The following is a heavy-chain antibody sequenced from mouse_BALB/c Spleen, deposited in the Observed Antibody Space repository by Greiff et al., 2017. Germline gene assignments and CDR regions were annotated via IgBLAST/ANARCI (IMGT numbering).Heavy chain of an antibody. Sequence: EVKLMESGGGLVKPGGSLKLSCAASGFTFSDYYMYWVRQTPEKRLEWVATISDGGSYTYYPDSVKGRFTISRDNAKNNLYLQMSSLKSKDTAMYYCARGGYFDYWGQGTTLTVSS. CDR2: ISDGGSYT. J-gene: IGHJ2*01. CDR3: ARGGYFDY. V-gene: IGHV5-4*02. CDR1: GFTFSDYY.